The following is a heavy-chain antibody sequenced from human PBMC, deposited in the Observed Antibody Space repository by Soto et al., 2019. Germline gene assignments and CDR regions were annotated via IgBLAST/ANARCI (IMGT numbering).Heavy chain of an antibody. Sequence: VGSMILSCAASGLNISSYDMHWVSKNTGKSLEWVSAIGTAGDTYYPGSVKGRFTISRENAKNSLYLQMNSLRAEDTAVYYCARAPAKDFPLDYWGQGTLVTVSS. J-gene: IGHJ4*02. CDR2: IGTAGDT. CDR1: GLNISSYD. CDR3: ARAPAKDFPLDY. D-gene: IGHD6-25*01. V-gene: IGHV3-13*01.